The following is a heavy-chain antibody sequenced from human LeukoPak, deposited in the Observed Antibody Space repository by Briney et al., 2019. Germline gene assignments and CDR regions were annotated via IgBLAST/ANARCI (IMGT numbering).Heavy chain of an antibody. D-gene: IGHD3-3*01. CDR3: ARDLMRSDFWSGYGDY. V-gene: IGHV3-30*01. CDR2: ISYDGSNK. CDR1: GFTFSSYA. Sequence: GGSLRLSCAASGFTFSSYAMHWVRQAPDKGLEWVAVISYDGSNKYYADSVKGRFTISRDNSNNTLYLQMNSLRAEDTAVYYCARDLMRSDFWSGYGDYWGQGTLVTVSS. J-gene: IGHJ4*02.